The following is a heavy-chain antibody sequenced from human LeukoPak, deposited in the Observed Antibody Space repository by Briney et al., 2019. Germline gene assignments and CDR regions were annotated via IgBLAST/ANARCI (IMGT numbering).Heavy chain of an antibody. CDR3: ARGFVVVPAAIWRPSRWDYYYYMDV. Sequence: ASVKVSCKASGYTFTSYGISWVRQAPGQGLEWMGWISAYNGNTNYAQKLQGRVTMTTDTSTSTAYMELRSLRSDDTAVYYCARGFVVVPAAIWRPSRWDYYYYMDVWGKGTTVTVSS. CDR1: GYTFTSYG. D-gene: IGHD2-2*01. CDR2: ISAYNGNT. J-gene: IGHJ6*03. V-gene: IGHV1-18*01.